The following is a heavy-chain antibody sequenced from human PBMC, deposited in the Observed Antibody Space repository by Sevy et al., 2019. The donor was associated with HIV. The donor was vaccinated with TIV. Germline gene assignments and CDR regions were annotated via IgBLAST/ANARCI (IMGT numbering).Heavy chain of an antibody. D-gene: IGHD3-3*01. CDR2: ISSSSSYI. V-gene: IGHV3-21*01. Sequence: GGSLRLSCAASGFTFSSYSMNWVRQAPGKGLEWVSSISSSSSYIYYADSVKGRFTISRDNAKNSLYLQMNSLRAEDXXXXXXARDLIYDFWSGSRAKNYYYYGMDVWGQGTTVTVSS. CDR3: ARDLIYDFWSGSRAKNYYYYGMDV. J-gene: IGHJ6*02. CDR1: GFTFSSYS.